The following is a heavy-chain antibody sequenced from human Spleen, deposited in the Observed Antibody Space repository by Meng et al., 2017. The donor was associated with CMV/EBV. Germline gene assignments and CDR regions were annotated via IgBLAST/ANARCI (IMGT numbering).Heavy chain of an antibody. Sequence: GSLRLSCTVSGGSISSYDWSWIRQPAGKGLEWIGGIYTSGSTNYNPSLKSRVTMSVDTTKNQFSLKLSSVTAADTAVYYCAREGIAGSSAYWGQGTLVTVSS. D-gene: IGHD6-6*01. V-gene: IGHV4-4*07. J-gene: IGHJ4*02. CDR1: GGSISSYD. CDR3: AREGIAGSSAY. CDR2: IYTSGST.